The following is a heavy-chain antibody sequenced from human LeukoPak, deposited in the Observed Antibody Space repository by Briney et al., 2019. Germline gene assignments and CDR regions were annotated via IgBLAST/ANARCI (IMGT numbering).Heavy chain of an antibody. V-gene: IGHV3-15*01. Sequence: GGSLRLSCAASGFTFSNAWMTWVRQAPGKGLEWVGRIKRKTDGETTDDAAPVKGRFTISRDDSKNTLSPQMNSLKMEDTAAYYCTTGVGQHPDYWGQGTLVTVSS. J-gene: IGHJ4*02. D-gene: IGHD5-18*01. CDR2: IKRKTDGETT. CDR3: TTGVGQHPDY. CDR1: GFTFSNAW.